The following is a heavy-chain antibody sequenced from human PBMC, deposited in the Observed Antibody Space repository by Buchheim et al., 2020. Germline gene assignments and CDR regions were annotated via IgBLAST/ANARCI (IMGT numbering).Heavy chain of an antibody. CDR2: ISDSGDNT. CDR1: GFTFSSFA. CDR3: AKFRSGIVSAATNY. J-gene: IGHJ4*02. V-gene: IGHV3-23*01. Sequence: EVQLLESGGGLVQPGGSLRLSCAASGFTFSSFALSWVRQTPGEGLEWVSSISDSGDNTDYADSVKGRFTISRDNSKNTLYLKMNSLRAEDTAVYFCAKFRSGIVSAATNYWGQGTL. D-gene: IGHD2-2*01.